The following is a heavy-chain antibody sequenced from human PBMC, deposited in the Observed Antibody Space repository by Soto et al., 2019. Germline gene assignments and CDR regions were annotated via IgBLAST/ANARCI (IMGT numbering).Heavy chain of an antibody. CDR2: INPSGGST. Sequence: ASVKVSCKASGYTFTSYYMHWVRQAPGQGLEWMGIINPSGGSTSYAQKFQGRVTMTRDTSTSTVYMELSSLRSEDTAVYYCARDGSCSGGSYYTPHDAFDIWGQGTMVTVSS. V-gene: IGHV1-46*03. CDR3: ARDGSCSGGSYYTPHDAFDI. D-gene: IGHD2-15*01. CDR1: GYTFTSYY. J-gene: IGHJ3*02.